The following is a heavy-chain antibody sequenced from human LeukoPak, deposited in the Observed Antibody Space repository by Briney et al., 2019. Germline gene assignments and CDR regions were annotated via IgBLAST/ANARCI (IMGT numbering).Heavy chain of an antibody. D-gene: IGHD3-22*01. J-gene: IGHJ4*02. Sequence: SETLSLTCSVSGYSISSGYYWGWIRQPPGKGLEWIANIYHSGSTYYNPSLKSRVTISVDMSKNQFSPKLSSVTAADTAVYYCTRPYYYDSTGSPDYWGQGTLVTVSS. CDR3: TRPYYYDSTGSPDY. V-gene: IGHV4-38-2*02. CDR2: IYHSGST. CDR1: GYSISSGYY.